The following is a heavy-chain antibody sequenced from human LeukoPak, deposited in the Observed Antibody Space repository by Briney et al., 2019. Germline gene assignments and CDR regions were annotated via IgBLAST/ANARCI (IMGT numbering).Heavy chain of an antibody. D-gene: IGHD6-6*01. CDR2: INPNSGGT. V-gene: IGHV1-2*02. CDR1: GYTFISYY. J-gene: IGHJ4*02. CDR3: ARNIRSAGSSSMTTPN. Sequence: GASVKVSCKASGYTFISYYIHWVRQAPGQGLEWMGWINPNSGGTNYAQNFQDRVTMTRDTSISTAYMELNGLKSDDTAVYYCARNIRSAGSSSMTTPNWGQGTLVTVSS.